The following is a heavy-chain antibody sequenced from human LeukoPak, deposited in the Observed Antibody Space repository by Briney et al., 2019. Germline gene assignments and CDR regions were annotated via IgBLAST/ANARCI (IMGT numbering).Heavy chain of an antibody. Sequence: QSGGSLRLSCAASGFTFSDYSMHWVRQAPGKGLEYVSAISRNGGSTYYADSVKGRFTISRDSSKNTLYLQMGSLRAEDMAVYYCARVVSDGWFDPWGQGTLVTVSS. V-gene: IGHV3-64*02. CDR2: ISRNGGST. D-gene: IGHD2-21*01. J-gene: IGHJ5*02. CDR1: GFTFSDYS. CDR3: ARVVSDGWFDP.